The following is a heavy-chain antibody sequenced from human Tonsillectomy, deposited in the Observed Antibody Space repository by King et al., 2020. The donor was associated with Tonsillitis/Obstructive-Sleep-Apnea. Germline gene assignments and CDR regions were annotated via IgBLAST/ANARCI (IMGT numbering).Heavy chain of an antibody. Sequence: VQLQQWGAGLLKPSETLSLTCAVYGGSFNGYYWSWIRQPPGKGLEWIGEINHKGGTNYNPSLESRVTISVDTSKNQISLRASSVPAADTAVYYCARGATRFDLWGQGTLVTVSS. CDR1: GGSFNGYY. CDR2: INHKGGT. J-gene: IGHJ4*02. CDR3: ARGATRFDL. D-gene: IGHD2-15*01. V-gene: IGHV4-34*01.